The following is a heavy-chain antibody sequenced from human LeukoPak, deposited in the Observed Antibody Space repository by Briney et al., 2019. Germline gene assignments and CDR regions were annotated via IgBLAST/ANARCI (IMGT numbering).Heavy chain of an antibody. J-gene: IGHJ4*02. V-gene: IGHV1-2*02. CDR1: GYTFTGYY. Sequence: ASVKVSCKACGYTFTGYYMHWVRQAPGQGLEWMGWINPNSGGTNYAQKFQGRVTMTRDTSISTAYMELSRLRSDDTAVYYCARDKGIAAAGIDYWGQGTLVTVSS. D-gene: IGHD6-13*01. CDR2: INPNSGGT. CDR3: ARDKGIAAAGIDY.